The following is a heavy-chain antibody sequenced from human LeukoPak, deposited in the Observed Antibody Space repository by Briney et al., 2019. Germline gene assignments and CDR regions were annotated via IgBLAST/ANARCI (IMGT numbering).Heavy chain of an antibody. CDR3: ARGHYSNYVDYYYYMDV. CDR1: GFPLSSNY. Sequence: GALRLSFSASGFPLSSNYMSWGRPAPGKGLGWVSVIYSGGSTYYADSVKGRFTISRDNSKNTLYLQMNSLRAEDTAVYYCARGHYSNYVDYYYYMDVWGKGTTVTVSS. V-gene: IGHV3-66*02. CDR2: IYSGGST. J-gene: IGHJ6*03. D-gene: IGHD4-11*01.